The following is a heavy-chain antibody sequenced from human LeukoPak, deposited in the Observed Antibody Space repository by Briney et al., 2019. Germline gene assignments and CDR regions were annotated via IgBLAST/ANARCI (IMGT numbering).Heavy chain of an antibody. CDR1: GYTFTVYY. D-gene: IGHD3-16*02. V-gene: IGHV1-2*04. CDR3: ARGYYVWGSYRYFYFDY. Sequence: ASVNVSRKASGYTFTVYYMHWVRQAPGQGLEWMGWINPNSGGTNYAQKCQGWVTMTRDTSISTAYMELSRLRSDDTAVYYCARGYYVWGSYRYFYFDYWGQGTLVTVSS. CDR2: INPNSGGT. J-gene: IGHJ4*02.